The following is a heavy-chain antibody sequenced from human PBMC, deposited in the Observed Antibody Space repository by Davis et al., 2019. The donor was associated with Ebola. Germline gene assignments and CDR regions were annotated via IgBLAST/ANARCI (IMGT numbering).Heavy chain of an antibody. CDR2: IYYSGIT. J-gene: IGHJ5*02. D-gene: IGHD3-3*01. Sequence: MPGGSLRLSCAVYGGSFSSSYWGWIRQPPRKGLEWIGSIYYSGITYYNPSLKSRVTISVDTSKNQFSLKLRSVTAADTAVYYCARQGWSGYSLRHWLDPWGRGTLVTVSS. V-gene: IGHV4-39*01. CDR1: GGSFSSSY. CDR3: ARQGWSGYSLRHWLDP.